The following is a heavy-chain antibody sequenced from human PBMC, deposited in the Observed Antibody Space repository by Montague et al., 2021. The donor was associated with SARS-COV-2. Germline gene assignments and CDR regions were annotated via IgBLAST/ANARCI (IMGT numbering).Heavy chain of an antibody. CDR1: GFTFSSYS. D-gene: IGHD2-21*02. CDR3: ARDFVVVTATLDYYYYGMDV. CDR2: ISSSSSYI. Sequence: SRRLSWAASGFTFSSYSMNWVRQAPGKGLEWVSSISSSSSYIYYADSVKGRFTISRDNAKNSLYLQMNSLRAEDTAVYYCARDFVVVTATLDYYYYGMDVWGQGTTVTVSS. V-gene: IGHV3-21*01. J-gene: IGHJ6*02.